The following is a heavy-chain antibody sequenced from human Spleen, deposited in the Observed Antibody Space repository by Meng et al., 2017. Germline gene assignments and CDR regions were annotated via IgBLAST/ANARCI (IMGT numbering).Heavy chain of an antibody. J-gene: IGHJ4*02. V-gene: IGHV3-23*01. CDR2: ISGGGRNT. CDR1: GFSFSSYS. CDR3: ASYGITGTFDY. Sequence: GESLKISCTASGFSFSSYSFSWVRQAPGKGLEWVSGISGGGRNTYYADSVKGRFTISRDNSKDTMYLQMNSLRAEDTAVYYCASYGITGTFDYWGQGTLVTVSS. D-gene: IGHD1-20*01.